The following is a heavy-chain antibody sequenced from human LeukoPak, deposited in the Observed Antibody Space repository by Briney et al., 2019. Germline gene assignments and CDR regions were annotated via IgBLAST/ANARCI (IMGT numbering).Heavy chain of an antibody. CDR1: GYTFTSYG. D-gene: IGHD5-18*01. J-gene: IGHJ3*02. CDR2: ISAYNGNT. Sequence: ASVKVSCKASGYTFTSYGISWVRQAPGQGLEWMGWISAYNGNTNYAQKLQGRVTMTTDTSTSTAYMELRSLRSDDTAVYYCARDRPLSDTAMADAFDIWGQGTMVTVSS. CDR3: ARDRPLSDTAMADAFDI. V-gene: IGHV1-18*01.